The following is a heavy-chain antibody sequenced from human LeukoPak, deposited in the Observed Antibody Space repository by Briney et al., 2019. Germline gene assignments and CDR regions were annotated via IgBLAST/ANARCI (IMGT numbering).Heavy chain of an antibody. CDR3: ARRPRITIFGNGAAAFDI. J-gene: IGHJ3*02. V-gene: IGHV3-7*01. D-gene: IGHD3-3*01. CDR1: GFTFSSYW. Sequence: GGSMSLACAASGFTFSSYWMSWVSQAPGKGLEWVANIKQDGSEKYYVDSVKGRFTISRDNAKHSLYLQMNSLRAEDTAVYYCARRPRITIFGNGAAAFDIWGQGTMVTVSS. CDR2: IKQDGSEK.